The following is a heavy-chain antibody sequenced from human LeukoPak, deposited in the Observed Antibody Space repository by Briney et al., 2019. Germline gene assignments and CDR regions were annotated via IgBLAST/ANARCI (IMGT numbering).Heavy chain of an antibody. V-gene: IGHV3-48*01. CDR2: ISGSSSSR. J-gene: IGHJ4*02. CDR3: ARSGAFDAHNC. Sequence: GGSLRLSCAASGFDFNTYGMNWVRQAPGKGLEWVSYISGSSSSRYYADSVKGRFTISRDNAKNSLYLQMNSLRVDDTAVYYCARSGAFDAHNCWGQGTLVTVSS. D-gene: IGHD3-16*01. CDR1: GFDFNTYG.